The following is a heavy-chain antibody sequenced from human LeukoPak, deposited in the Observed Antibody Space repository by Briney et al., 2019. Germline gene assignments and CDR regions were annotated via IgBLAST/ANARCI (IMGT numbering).Heavy chain of an antibody. D-gene: IGHD3-22*01. CDR1: GYSISSGYY. V-gene: IGHV4-38-2*02. J-gene: IGHJ4*02. CDR2: IYHSGST. Sequence: SETLSLTCTVSGYSISSGYYWGWIRQPPGKGLEWIGSIYHSGSTYYNPSLKSRVTISVDTSKNQFSLKLSSVTAADTAVYYCASIQLGYYYDSSGYTGWGRGTLVTVSS. CDR3: ASIQLGYYYDSSGYTG.